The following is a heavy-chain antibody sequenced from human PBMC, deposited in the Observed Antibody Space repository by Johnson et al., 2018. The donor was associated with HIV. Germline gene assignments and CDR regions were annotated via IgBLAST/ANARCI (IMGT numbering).Heavy chain of an antibody. CDR1: GFTLSDYY. CDR3: ARGPTRFAACDI. Sequence: QVQLVESGGGLVKPGGSLRLSCAASGFTLSDYYMSWIRQAPGKGLEWLSYISSSGSLTYYADSVEGRFNISRDRAKNSLYLQMNSLRAEDTAVYYGARGPTRFAACDIWGQGTMVTVSS. J-gene: IGHJ3*02. D-gene: IGHD3-10*01. CDR2: ISSSGSLT. V-gene: IGHV3-11*01.